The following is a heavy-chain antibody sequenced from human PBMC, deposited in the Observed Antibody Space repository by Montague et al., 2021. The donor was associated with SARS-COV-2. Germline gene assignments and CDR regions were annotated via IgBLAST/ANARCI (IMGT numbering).Heavy chain of an antibody. Sequence: TLSLTCSVSGGSITGGDRNWSCLHPRQMKVLYCILYIYYSGTTYYNPSLRSRVTISVDTSKKQLSLKLSSVTAADTAVYYCACGEITTRGLIYYYGMDVWGQGTTVTVSS. D-gene: IGHD3-10*01. CDR2: IYYSGTT. CDR3: ACGEITTRGLIYYYGMDV. J-gene: IGHJ6*02. V-gene: IGHV4-31*03. CDR1: GGSITGGDRN.